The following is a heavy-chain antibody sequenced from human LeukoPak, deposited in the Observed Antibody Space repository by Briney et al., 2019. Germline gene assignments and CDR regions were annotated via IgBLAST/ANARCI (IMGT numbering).Heavy chain of an antibody. Sequence: PSETLSLTCTVSGGSISSYYWSWIRQPPGKGLEWIGYIYYSGSTNYNPSLKSRVTISVDTSKNQFSLKLSSVTAADTAVYYCASSIAARPNDAFDIWGQGTMVTVSS. CDR3: ASSIAARPNDAFDI. J-gene: IGHJ3*02. CDR1: GGSISSYY. V-gene: IGHV4-59*01. CDR2: IYYSGST. D-gene: IGHD6-6*01.